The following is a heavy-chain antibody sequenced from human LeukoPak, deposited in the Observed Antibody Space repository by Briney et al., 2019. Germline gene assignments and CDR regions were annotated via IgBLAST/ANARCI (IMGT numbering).Heavy chain of an antibody. CDR1: GYSFTSYW. CDR3: ARQVDTALVFDY. CDR2: IDPSDSYT. J-gene: IGHJ4*02. V-gene: IGHV5-10-1*01. D-gene: IGHD5-18*01. Sequence: PRESLKISCKGSGYSFTSYWISWVRQMPGKGLEWMGRIDPSDSYTNYSPSFQGHVTISADKSISTAYLQWSSLKASDTAMYYCARQVDTALVFDYWGQGTLVTVSS.